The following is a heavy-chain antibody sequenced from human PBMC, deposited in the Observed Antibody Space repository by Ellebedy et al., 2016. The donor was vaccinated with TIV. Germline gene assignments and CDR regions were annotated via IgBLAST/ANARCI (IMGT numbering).Heavy chain of an antibody. D-gene: IGHD2-15*01. CDR1: GYSFTTYW. CDR3: ARVGEVAATPCSY. CDR2: IYPGDSDT. V-gene: IGHV5-51*01. Sequence: GESLKISCKGSGYSFTTYWIGWVRQMSGKGLEWMGIIYPGDSDTRYSPSFQGQVTISADKSISTADLQWSSLKASDTAMYYWARVGEVAATPCSYWGQGTLVTVSS. J-gene: IGHJ4*02.